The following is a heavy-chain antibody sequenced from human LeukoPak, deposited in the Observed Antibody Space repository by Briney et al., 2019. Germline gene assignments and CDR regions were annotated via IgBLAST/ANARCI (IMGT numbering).Heavy chain of an antibody. CDR3: ARDSGSYYFDY. J-gene: IGHJ4*02. CDR1: GFTFSSYA. Sequence: GGSLRLSCAASGFTFSSYAMHWVRQAPGKGLEWVAVISYDGSNKYYADSVKGRFTISRDNSKNTLYLQMNSLRAEDTAVYYCARDSGSYYFDYWGQGTLVTVSS. V-gene: IGHV3-30-3*01. D-gene: IGHD1-26*01. CDR2: ISYDGSNK.